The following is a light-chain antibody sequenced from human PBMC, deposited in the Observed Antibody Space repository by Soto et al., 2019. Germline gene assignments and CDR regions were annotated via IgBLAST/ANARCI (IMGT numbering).Light chain of an antibody. V-gene: IGKV1-5*03. Sequence: DIQMTQSPSTLSTNVGDRVTITCRASQSIAFYLSWYQQKPGKAPKLLIYEAANLESGVPSRFRGSGFGTDFNLTIDSLQPDDFATYYCQPSNNYPWTLGHGTQVQIK. J-gene: IGKJ1*01. CDR1: QSIAFY. CDR3: QPSNNYPWT. CDR2: EAA.